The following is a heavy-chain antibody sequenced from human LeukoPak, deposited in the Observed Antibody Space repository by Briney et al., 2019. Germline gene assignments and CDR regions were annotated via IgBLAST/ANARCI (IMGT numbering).Heavy chain of an antibody. CDR1: GDSVSSNGDY. Sequence: SETLSLTCTVSGDSVSSNGDYWGWIRQPPGNGLEWIGSIYYRGSIDYNPSLKSRVSISVDTSNNQLSLRLDSVTAADTAVYYCARDRTKHTVTTHFDYWGQGSLVVVSS. CDR3: ARDRTKHTVTTHFDY. CDR2: IYYRGSI. D-gene: IGHD4-17*01. V-gene: IGHV4-39*07. J-gene: IGHJ4*02.